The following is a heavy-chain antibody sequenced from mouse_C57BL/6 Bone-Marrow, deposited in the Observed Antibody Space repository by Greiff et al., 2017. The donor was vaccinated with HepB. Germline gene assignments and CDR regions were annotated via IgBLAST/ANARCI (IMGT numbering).Heavy chain of an antibody. CDR2: IYPRSGNT. V-gene: IGHV1-81*01. D-gene: IGHD3-2*02. Sequence: QVQLQQSGAELARPGASVKLSCKASGYTFTSYGISWVKQRTGQGLEWIGEIYPRSGNTYYNEKFKGKATLTADKSSSTAYMELRSLTSEDSAVYFCARHSSGFDYWGQGTTLTVSS. J-gene: IGHJ2*01. CDR1: GYTFTSYG. CDR3: ARHSSGFDY.